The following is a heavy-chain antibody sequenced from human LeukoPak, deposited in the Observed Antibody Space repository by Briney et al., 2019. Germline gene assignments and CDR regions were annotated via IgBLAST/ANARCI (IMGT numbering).Heavy chain of an antibody. CDR3: AAERISSGSSIDY. D-gene: IGHD6-19*01. CDR1: VFTFTSSA. V-gene: IGHV1-58*02. J-gene: IGHJ4*02. CDR2: IVVGSGNT. Sequence: SVKVSFKASVFTFTSSAMQWVRQARGQPLEWIGWIVVGSGNTNYAQKFQERVTITSDMSTSTAYMKLSSLRSEDTAVYYCAAERISSGSSIDYWGQGTLVTVSS.